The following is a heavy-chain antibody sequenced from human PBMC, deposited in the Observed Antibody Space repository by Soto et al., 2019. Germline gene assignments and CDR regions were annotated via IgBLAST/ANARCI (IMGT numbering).Heavy chain of an antibody. CDR1: GFTFDDYG. V-gene: IGHV3-20*04. CDR2: INWNGGST. J-gene: IGHJ6*02. Sequence: GGSLRLSCAASGFTFDDYGMSWVRQAPGKGLEWVSGINWNGGSTGYADSVRGRFTISRDNAKNSLYLQMNSLRAEDTALYYCARDRGYYYGSGSYAPGAYYYGMDVWGQGTTVTVSS. CDR3: ARDRGYYYGSGSYAPGAYYYGMDV. D-gene: IGHD3-10*01.